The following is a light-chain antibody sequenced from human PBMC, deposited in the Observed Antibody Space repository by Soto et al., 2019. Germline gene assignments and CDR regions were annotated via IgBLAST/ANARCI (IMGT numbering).Light chain of an antibody. CDR3: QQYYLYPRT. V-gene: IGKV1-8*01. CDR1: QGISSF. J-gene: IGKJ1*01. Sequence: IRMTQSPSSFSASTGDRVTITCRASQGISSFLAWYQQKSGKAPKLLMYAAATLQSGVPSRFSGSGSGTDFTLTISSLQSEDFATYYCQQYYLYPRTFGQGTKVEIK. CDR2: AAA.